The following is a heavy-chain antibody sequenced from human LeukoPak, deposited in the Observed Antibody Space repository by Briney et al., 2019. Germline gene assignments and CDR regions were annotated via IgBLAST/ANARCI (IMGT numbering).Heavy chain of an antibody. CDR1: GFTFSSYE. V-gene: IGHV3-48*03. J-gene: IGHJ4*02. Sequence: QSGGSLRLSCAASGFTFSSYEMNWVRQAPGKGLEWVAYIRSSGRVIYYADSVRGRFTISRDDAKNSLYLQMNSLRDDDSAVYYCVRDPDALDFWGQGTPVTVSS. CDR2: IRSSGRVI. CDR3: VRDPDALDF.